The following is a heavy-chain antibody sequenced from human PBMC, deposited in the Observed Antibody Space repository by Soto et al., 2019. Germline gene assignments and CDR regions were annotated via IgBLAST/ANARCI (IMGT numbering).Heavy chain of an antibody. CDR3: ARVGYYESSGYYPRGSYFDY. CDR2: TYYRSKWYN. V-gene: IGHV6-1*01. J-gene: IGHJ4*02. CDR1: GDSVSSNSAA. Sequence: PSQTLSLTCAISGDSVSSNSAAWNWIRQSPSRGLEWLGRTYYRSKWYNDYAVSVKSRITINPDTSKNQFSLQLNSVTPEDTAVYYCARVGYYESSGYYPRGSYFDYWGQGTLVTVYS. D-gene: IGHD3-22*01.